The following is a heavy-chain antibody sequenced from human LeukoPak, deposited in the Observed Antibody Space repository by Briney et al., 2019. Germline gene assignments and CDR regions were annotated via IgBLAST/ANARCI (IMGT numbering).Heavy chain of an antibody. CDR2: IWHDGTYK. V-gene: IGHV3-33*01. J-gene: IGHJ6*04. CDR3: ARAYCSSTRCWGYYYGMDV. D-gene: IGHD2-2*01. CDR1: GFRFRDSA. Sequence: GGSLRLSCAASGFRFRDSAMHWVRQAPGKGLEWVSVIWHDGTYKYYVDSVKGRFPISRDDSKNTLYLQMNSLRAEDTAVYYCARAYCSSTRCWGYYYGMDVWGEGTTVTVSS.